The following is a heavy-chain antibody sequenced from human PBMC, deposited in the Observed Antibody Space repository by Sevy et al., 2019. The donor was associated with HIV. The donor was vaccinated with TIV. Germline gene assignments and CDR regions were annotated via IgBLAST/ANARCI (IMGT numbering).Heavy chain of an antibody. V-gene: IGHV3-48*01. Sequence: GGSLRLSCAASGFTFISYSFNWARQAPGKGLEWLSYISTGRSTIYYAYSVKGRFTISRDNAKKSLYLQMNSLRVEDTAVYYCAREGGYSDQGMDVWGQGTTVTVSS. CDR2: ISTGRSTI. CDR3: AREGGYSDQGMDV. CDR1: GFTFISYS. D-gene: IGHD5-18*01. J-gene: IGHJ6*02.